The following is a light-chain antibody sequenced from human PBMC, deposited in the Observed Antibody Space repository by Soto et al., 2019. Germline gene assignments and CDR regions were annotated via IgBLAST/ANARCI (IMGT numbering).Light chain of an antibody. J-gene: IGKJ2*01. CDR2: GAS. V-gene: IGKV3-20*01. CDR3: QQFATSPPMYT. Sequence: EIVLTQSPGTLSLSPGERATLSCRASQSVSSSYLAWYQQKPGQAPRLLIYGASTRATGIPDRFSGSGSGTDFTLTISRLEAEDFAVYYCQQFATSPPMYTFGQGTKLEIK. CDR1: QSVSSSY.